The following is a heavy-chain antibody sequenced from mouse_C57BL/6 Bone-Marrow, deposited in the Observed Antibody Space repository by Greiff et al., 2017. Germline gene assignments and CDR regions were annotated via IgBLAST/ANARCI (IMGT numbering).Heavy chain of an antibody. V-gene: IGHV14-2*01. D-gene: IGHD2-4*01. J-gene: IGHJ2*01. Sequence: VQLQQSGAELVKPGASVKLSCTASGFNINDYYMHWVKQRTEQGLEWIGRIDPEDGETKYDPKFQGKATITADTSSNTAYLQLSSLTSEDTAVYYCAREREDYEDYWGKSTTVTVYS. CDR2: IDPEDGET. CDR1: GFNINDYY. CDR3: AREREDYEDY.